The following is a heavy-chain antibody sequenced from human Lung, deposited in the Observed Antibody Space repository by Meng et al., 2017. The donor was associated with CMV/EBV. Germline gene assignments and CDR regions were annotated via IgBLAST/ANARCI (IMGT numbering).Heavy chain of an antibody. CDR1: AYTFTAHY. V-gene: IGHV1-2*02. D-gene: IGHD7-27*01. J-gene: IGHJ4*02. CDR3: ARGNNWGSDY. CDR2: IHPHRGDT. Sequence: ASVXDSCKASAYTFTAHYFLWVRQAPGQGLQWMGWIHPHRGDTNYAQQFQGRVTLTRDTSINTGYMELTRLTSDDTAVYYCARGNNWGSDYWRQGTLVTVSS.